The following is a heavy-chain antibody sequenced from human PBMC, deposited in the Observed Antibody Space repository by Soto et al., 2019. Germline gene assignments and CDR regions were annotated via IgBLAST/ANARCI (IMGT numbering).Heavy chain of an antibody. D-gene: IGHD1-26*01. Sequence: EVQLLESGGGLVQPGGSLRLSCAASGFTISNYGMSWVRQAPGKGLEWVSALPEIGTNTYYADSVKGRFTISRDNSKHTLFLQINNLRAGDTAVYYCAKKSGVGATWYFDYWGQGTLVTVSS. CDR1: GFTISNYG. J-gene: IGHJ4*02. CDR3: AKKSGVGATWYFDY. V-gene: IGHV3-23*01. CDR2: LPEIGTNT.